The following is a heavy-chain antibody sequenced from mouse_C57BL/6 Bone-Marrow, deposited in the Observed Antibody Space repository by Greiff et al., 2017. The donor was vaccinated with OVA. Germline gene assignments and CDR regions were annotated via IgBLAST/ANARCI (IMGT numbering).Heavy chain of an antibody. Sequence: VQLQQSGPELVKPGASVKISCKASGYTFTDYYMNWVKQSHGKSLEWIGDINPNNGGTSYNQKFKGKATLTVDKSSSTAYMELRSLTSEDSAVYYCARRYDYLFAYWGQGTLVTVSA. CDR2: INPNNGGT. J-gene: IGHJ3*01. V-gene: IGHV1-26*01. CDR1: GYTFTDYY. D-gene: IGHD2-4*01. CDR3: ARRYDYLFAY.